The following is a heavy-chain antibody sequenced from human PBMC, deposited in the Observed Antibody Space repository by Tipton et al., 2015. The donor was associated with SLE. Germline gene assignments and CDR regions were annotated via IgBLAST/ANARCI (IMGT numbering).Heavy chain of an antibody. D-gene: IGHD2-15*01. Sequence: TLSLTCAVYGGSFSGYYWSWIRQPPGKGLEWIGEINHSGSTNYNPSLKSRVTISVDTSKNQFSLKLSSVTAADTAVYYCARVGGYCSGGTCYSYYYYYYMDVWGKGTTVTVSS. V-gene: IGHV4-34*01. CDR3: ARVGGYCSGGTCYSYYYYYYMDV. CDR2: INHSGST. J-gene: IGHJ6*03. CDR1: GGSFSGYY.